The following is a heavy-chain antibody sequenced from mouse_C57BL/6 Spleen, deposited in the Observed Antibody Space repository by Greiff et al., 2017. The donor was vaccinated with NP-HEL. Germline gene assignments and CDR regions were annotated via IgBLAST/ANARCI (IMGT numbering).Heavy chain of an antibody. V-gene: IGHV1-54*01. Sequence: VQLQQSGAELVRPGTSVKVSCKASGYAFTNYLIEWVKQRPGQGLEWIGVINPGSGGTNYNEKFKGKATLTADKSSSTAYMQLSSLTSEDSAVYFCARRIYYYGSSCAMDYWGQGTSVTVSS. J-gene: IGHJ4*01. CDR1: GYAFTNYL. D-gene: IGHD1-1*01. CDR3: ARRIYYYGSSCAMDY. CDR2: INPGSGGT.